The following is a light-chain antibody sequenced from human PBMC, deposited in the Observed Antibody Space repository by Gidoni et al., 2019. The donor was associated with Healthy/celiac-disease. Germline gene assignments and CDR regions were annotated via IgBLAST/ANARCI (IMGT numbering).Light chain of an antibody. J-gene: IGKJ1*01. V-gene: IGKV1-5*03. CDR1: QGIRSW. CDR3: QQYNSYSPT. CDR2: KAS. Sequence: DIQMTQSPSTLSASVGDRVTIPGRASQGIRSWLAWYQQKPGKAPKLLIYKASSLESGVPSRFSGSGSGTEFTLTISSLKPDDFATYYCQQYNSYSPTFGQGTKVEIK.